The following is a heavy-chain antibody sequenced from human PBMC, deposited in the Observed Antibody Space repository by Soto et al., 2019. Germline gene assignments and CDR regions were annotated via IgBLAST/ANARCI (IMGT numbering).Heavy chain of an antibody. Sequence: SETLSLTCSVSGYSISSGFYWDWIRQPPGKGLEWIGSIYHRGNTYYNPSHNGRITISLDTSKNQFSLRLTSVTAADTAVYYCARGEVRGLIATGFDYWGQGALVTVSS. J-gene: IGHJ4*02. V-gene: IGHV4-38-2*02. CDR1: GYSISSGFY. D-gene: IGHD3-10*01. CDR3: ARGEVRGLIATGFDY. CDR2: IYHRGNT.